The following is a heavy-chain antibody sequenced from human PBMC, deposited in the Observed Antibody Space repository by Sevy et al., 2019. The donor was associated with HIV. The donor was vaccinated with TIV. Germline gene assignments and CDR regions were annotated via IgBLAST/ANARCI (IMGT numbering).Heavy chain of an antibody. J-gene: IGHJ3*02. CDR3: ARDSDYSGNGAYDI. CDR1: GYTFTSRD. D-gene: IGHD4-4*01. V-gene: IGHV1-8*03. Sequence: ASVKVSCKASGYTFTSRDINWVRQATGQGLEWMGWMNPNSGNTGYAQKFQNRVTITRNSSIRTAYMGLSSLRPEDTAVYYCARDSDYSGNGAYDIWGQGTMVTVSS. CDR2: MNPNSGNT.